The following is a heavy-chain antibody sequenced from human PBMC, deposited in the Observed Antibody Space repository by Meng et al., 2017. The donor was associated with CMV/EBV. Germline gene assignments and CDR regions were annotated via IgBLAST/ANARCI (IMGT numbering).Heavy chain of an antibody. Sequence: VPRAELGPGPVKPSETLSLTCTVSGGSISSYYWSWIRQPAGKGLEWIGRIYTSGSTNYNPSLKSRVTMSVDTSKNQFSLKLSSVTAADTAVYYCAREMPIAAAGCFDYWGQGTLVTVSS. D-gene: IGHD6-13*01. CDR2: IYTSGST. J-gene: IGHJ4*02. CDR1: GGSISSYY. CDR3: AREMPIAAAGCFDY. V-gene: IGHV4-4*07.